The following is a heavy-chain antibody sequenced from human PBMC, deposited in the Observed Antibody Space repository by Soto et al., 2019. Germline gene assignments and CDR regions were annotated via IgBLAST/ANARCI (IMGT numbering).Heavy chain of an antibody. CDR3: ATQEVGGSYVYTFDP. J-gene: IGHJ5*02. V-gene: IGHV4-39*01. D-gene: IGHD1-26*01. CDR2: IYYSGST. Sequence: SETLSLTCTVSDGSISSRGYYWGCIHQPPGKVLEWIGTIYYSGSTYYNPSLKSRVTISVDTSKNQLSLKLSSVTAADTAVYYCATQEVGGSYVYTFDPWGQGTLVTVSS. CDR1: DGSISSRGYY.